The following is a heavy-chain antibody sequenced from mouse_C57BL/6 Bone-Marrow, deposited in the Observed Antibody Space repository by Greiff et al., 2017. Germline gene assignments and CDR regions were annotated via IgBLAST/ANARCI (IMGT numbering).Heavy chain of an antibody. J-gene: IGHJ4*01. D-gene: IGHD2-4*01. V-gene: IGHV3-1*01. CDR3: ARGLIYYDYPYAMDY. CDR2: ISYSGST. CDR1: GYSITSGYD. Sequence: EVQLQQSGPGMVKPSQSLSLTCTVTGYSITSGYDWHWIRHFPGNKLEWMGYISYSGSTNYNPSLKSRISITHDTSKNHFFLKLNSVTTEDTATYYCARGLIYYDYPYAMDYWGQGTSVTVSS.